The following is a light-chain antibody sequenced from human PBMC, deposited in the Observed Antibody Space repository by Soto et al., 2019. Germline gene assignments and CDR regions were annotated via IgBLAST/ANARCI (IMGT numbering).Light chain of an antibody. CDR2: KAS. CDR3: QQYNVYWT. CDR1: QSINIW. V-gene: IGKV1-5*03. J-gene: IGKJ1*01. Sequence: DLQMTQSPSTLSASVGDRVTITCRASQSINIWLAWYQQKPGRAPKLLIHKASTLESGVPSRFSGSGSGTEFTLTISSLQPDDFATYYCQQYNVYWTFGQGTKVDNK.